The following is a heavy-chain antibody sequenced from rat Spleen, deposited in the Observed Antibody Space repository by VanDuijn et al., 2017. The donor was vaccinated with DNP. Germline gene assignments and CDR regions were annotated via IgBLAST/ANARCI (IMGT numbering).Heavy chain of an antibody. D-gene: IGHD4-3*01. J-gene: IGHJ2*01. CDR3: IRWNSGHFDY. CDR1: GYTFSDYY. CDR2: IGSDDYAP. Sequence: EVQLVESGGDLVPPGRSLKLSCAASGYTFSDYYMSWVRQAPTKGLEWVAYIGSDDYAPYYGDSVKGRFTISRDNAKSTLYLQMNSLRSEDMATYYCIRWNSGHFDYWGQGVMVTVSS. V-gene: IGHV5-22*01.